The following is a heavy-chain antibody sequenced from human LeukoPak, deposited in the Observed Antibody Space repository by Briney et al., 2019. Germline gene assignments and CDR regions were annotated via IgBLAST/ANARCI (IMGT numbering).Heavy chain of an antibody. Sequence: GRSLRLSCAASGFTFSSYAMHWVRQAPGKGLEWVAVISYDGSNKYYADSVKGRFTISRDNSKNTLYLQMNSLRAEDTAVYYCASGGRTAARRGSNWFDPWGQGTLVTVSS. D-gene: IGHD6-6*01. CDR2: ISYDGSNK. J-gene: IGHJ5*02. CDR3: ASGGRTAARRGSNWFDP. V-gene: IGHV3-30*04. CDR1: GFTFSSYA.